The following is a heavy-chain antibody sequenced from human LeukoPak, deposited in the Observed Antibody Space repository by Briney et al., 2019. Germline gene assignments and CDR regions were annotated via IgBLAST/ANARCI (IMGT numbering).Heavy chain of an antibody. Sequence: RASVKLACTASGYTFTSYYMHLVRQAPGQGLECMGIINPNGGSKSYAQKFPGRVTMTRDTSTSTVYMELSSLRSEDTAVYSCARHTPAAAGTLDSWGQGTLVTVSS. CDR1: GYTFTSYY. CDR2: INPNGGSK. V-gene: IGHV1-46*01. J-gene: IGHJ4*02. CDR3: ARHTPAAAGTLDS. D-gene: IGHD6-13*01.